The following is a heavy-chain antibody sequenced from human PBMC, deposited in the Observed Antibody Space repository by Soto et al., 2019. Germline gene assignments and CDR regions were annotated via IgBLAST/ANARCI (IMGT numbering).Heavy chain of an antibody. D-gene: IGHD3-3*01. J-gene: IGHJ5*02. CDR1: GYTFTSYG. Sequence: ASVKVSCKASGYTFTSYGISWVRQAPGQGLEWMGWISAYNGNTNYAQKLQGRVTMTTDTSTSTAYMELRSLRSDDTAVYYCARLVALRGGLENWFDTWGQGTLVTVSS. CDR2: ISAYNGNT. CDR3: ARLVALRGGLENWFDT. V-gene: IGHV1-18*01.